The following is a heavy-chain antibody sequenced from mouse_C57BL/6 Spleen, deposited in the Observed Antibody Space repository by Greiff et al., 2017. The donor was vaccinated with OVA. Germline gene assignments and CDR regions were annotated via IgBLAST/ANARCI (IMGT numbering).Heavy chain of an antibody. V-gene: IGHV5-17*01. CDR3: ARSPYDYGVGYWYFDV. J-gene: IGHJ1*03. D-gene: IGHD2-4*01. CDR2: ISSGSSTI. Sequence: EVKLVASGGGLVKPGGSLKLSCAASGFTFSDYGMHWVRQAPEKGLEWVAYISSGSSTIYYADTVKGRFTISRDNAKNTLFLQMTSLRSEDTAMYYCARSPYDYGVGYWYFDVWGTGTTVTVSS. CDR1: GFTFSDYG.